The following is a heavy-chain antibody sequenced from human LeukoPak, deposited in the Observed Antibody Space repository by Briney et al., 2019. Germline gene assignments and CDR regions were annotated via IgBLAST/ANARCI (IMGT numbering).Heavy chain of an antibody. CDR3: EQERSTVTDY. J-gene: IGHJ4*02. D-gene: IGHD4-17*01. Sequence: GGTLRLSCAASGCTFSSHGMNWVRQPPGKGLEWVSGISPSGGITYHTDSVKRRFTTSRDNYMNTVSLKMNSLRGEDTAVYYCEQERSTVTDYWGQGTLVTVSS. V-gene: IGHV3-23*01. CDR1: GCTFSSHG. CDR2: ISPSGGIT.